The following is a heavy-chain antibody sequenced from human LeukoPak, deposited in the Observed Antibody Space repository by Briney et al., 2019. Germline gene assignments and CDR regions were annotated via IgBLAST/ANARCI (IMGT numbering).Heavy chain of an antibody. Sequence: PGGSLRLSCAASGFTFSSYAMNWVRQAPGKGLEWIGYIYYSGSTNYNPSLKSRVTISVDTSKNQFSLKLSSVTAADTAVYYCARGLWHDRSYGMDVWGQGTTVTVSS. V-gene: IGHV4-59*12. CDR3: ARGLWHDRSYGMDV. D-gene: IGHD3-22*01. CDR1: GFTFSSYA. CDR2: IYYSGST. J-gene: IGHJ6*02.